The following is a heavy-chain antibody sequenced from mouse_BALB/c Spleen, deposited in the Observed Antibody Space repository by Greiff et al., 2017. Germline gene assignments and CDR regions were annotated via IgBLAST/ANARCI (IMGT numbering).Heavy chain of an antibody. V-gene: IGHV2-9*02. D-gene: IGHD1-1*01. Sequence: QVQLQESGPGLVAPSQSLSITCTVSGFSLTSYGVHWVRQPPGKGLEWLGVIWAGGSTNYNSALMSRLSISKDYSKSQVFLKMNSLQTDDTAMYYCARDPSGSGAMDYWGQGTSVTVSS. CDR3: ARDPSGSGAMDY. J-gene: IGHJ4*01. CDR1: GFSLTSYG. CDR2: IWAGGST.